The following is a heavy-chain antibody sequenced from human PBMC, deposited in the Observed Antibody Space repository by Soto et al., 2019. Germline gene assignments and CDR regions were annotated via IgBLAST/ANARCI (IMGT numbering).Heavy chain of an antibody. D-gene: IGHD3-22*01. CDR2: IGIGSSTK. CDR3: ARDQLYYNDISGRPLNAFDV. Sequence: GGSLRLSCAASGFTFRNYGMNWVLQAPGKGLEWVSYIGIGSSTKYYADSVKGRFTISGDNAKNSLYLQMNSLRAEDTAVYYCARDQLYYNDISGRPLNAFDVWGQGTMVTVSS. CDR1: GFTFRNYG. V-gene: IGHV3-48*01. J-gene: IGHJ3*01.